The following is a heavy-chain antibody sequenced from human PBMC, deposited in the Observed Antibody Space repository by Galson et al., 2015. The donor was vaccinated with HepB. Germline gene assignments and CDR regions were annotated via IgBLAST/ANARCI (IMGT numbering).Heavy chain of an antibody. CDR2: ISSSSSYI. V-gene: IGHV3-21*01. CDR3: AREGQSSYYCYYYGIEV. J-gene: IGHJ6*02. D-gene: IGHD6-19*01. CDR1: GFTFSSYS. Sequence: SLRLSCAASGFTFSSYSMNWVRQAPGKGLEWVSSISSSSSYIYYADSVKGRFTISRDNSKNSLYLQMNSLRAEDTAVYYCAREGQSSYYCYYYGIEVWGQGTTVTVSS.